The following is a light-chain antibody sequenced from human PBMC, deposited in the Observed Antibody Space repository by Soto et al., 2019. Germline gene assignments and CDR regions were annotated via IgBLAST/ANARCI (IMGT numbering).Light chain of an antibody. CDR3: SSYAIRTTLIV. J-gene: IGLJ1*01. CDR2: DVS. CDR1: SSDVGGYNY. Sequence: QSALTQPASVSGSPGQSITISCTGTSSDVGGYNYVSWYQQHPGKAPKLMIYDVSNRPSGVSNRFSGSKSGNTASLTISGLQAEDEADYYCSSYAIRTTLIVCGTGIKVTVL. V-gene: IGLV2-14*01.